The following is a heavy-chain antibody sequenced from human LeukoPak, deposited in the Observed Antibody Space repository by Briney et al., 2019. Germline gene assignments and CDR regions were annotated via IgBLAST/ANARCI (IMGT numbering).Heavy chain of an antibody. J-gene: IGHJ3*01. D-gene: IGHD2-15*01. CDR3: ARSRSVDV. V-gene: IGHV3-7*01. CDR2: IKQDGSEK. CDR1: GFTFSSTW. Sequence: GGSLRLSCAASGFTFSSTWMSWVRKAPRKGLEWVANIKQDGSEKNYVDSVKGRFTISRDNAKNSLYLQMNSLRAEDTSVYYCARSRSVDVWGQGTMVTVSS.